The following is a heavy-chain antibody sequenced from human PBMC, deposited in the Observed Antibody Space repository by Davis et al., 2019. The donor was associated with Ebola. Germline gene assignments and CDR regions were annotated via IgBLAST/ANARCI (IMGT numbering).Heavy chain of an antibody. CDR3: AKDSGPQLARNYGMDV. V-gene: IGHV3-7*03. J-gene: IGHJ6*04. CDR1: GFTLSSSW. Sequence: GESLKISCAASGFTLSSSWMSWVRPAPGKGLQWVANINQDGSEKNYVDSVKGRFTISRDNAKNSLYLQMKSLRAEDTALYYCAKDSGPQLARNYGMDVWGKGTTVTVSS. D-gene: IGHD1-1*01. CDR2: INQDGSEK.